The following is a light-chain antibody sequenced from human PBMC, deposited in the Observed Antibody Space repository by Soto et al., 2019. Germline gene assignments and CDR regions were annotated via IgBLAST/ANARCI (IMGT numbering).Light chain of an antibody. CDR2: GDS. CDR3: QSDDSSLSGYV. V-gene: IGLV1-40*01. Sequence: QSVLTQPPSVSGAPGQRVTISCTGSSSNIGAGYDVHWYQQLPGTAPKLLIYGDSKRPSGVPDRFSGSNSGTSASLAITGLQAEDEADYYCQSDDSSLSGYVFGTGTKLTVL. J-gene: IGLJ1*01. CDR1: SSNIGAGYD.